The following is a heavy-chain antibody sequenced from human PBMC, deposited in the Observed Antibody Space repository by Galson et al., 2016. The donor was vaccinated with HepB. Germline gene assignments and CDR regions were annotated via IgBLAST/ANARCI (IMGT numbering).Heavy chain of an antibody. CDR2: INQKGGT. CDR1: GASFSDFY. CDR3: ARNEPSAFYNFWGGNTWGYGMDV. Sequence: SETLSLTCAIYGASFSDFYWSWIRQSPGKGLEWIGEINQKGGTNYNPSLKSRVTISVDTSKTQFSLNVNSVTAEDTAVYYCARNEPSAFYNFWGGNTWGYGMDVWGKGTTVTVSS. D-gene: IGHD3-3*01. V-gene: IGHV4-34*01. J-gene: IGHJ6*04.